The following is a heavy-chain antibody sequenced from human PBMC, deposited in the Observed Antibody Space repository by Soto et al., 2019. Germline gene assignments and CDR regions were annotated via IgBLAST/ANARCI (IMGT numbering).Heavy chain of an antibody. CDR2: ISYDGSNK. V-gene: IGHV3-30*18. CDR3: AKGSLRWQWASVVFDY. D-gene: IGHD4-17*01. J-gene: IGHJ4*02. CDR1: GFTFSNYG. Sequence: ESGGGVVQPGRSLRLSCAASGFTFSNYGMHWVRQAPGKGLEWVAVISYDGSNKYYADSVKGRFTISRDNSKNTLYLQMNSLRAEDTAVYYCAKGSLRWQWASVVFDYWGQGTLVTVSS.